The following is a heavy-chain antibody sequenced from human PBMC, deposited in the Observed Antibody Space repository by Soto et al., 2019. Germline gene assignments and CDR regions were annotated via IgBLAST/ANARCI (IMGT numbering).Heavy chain of an antibody. CDR1: GGTFSSDP. CDR2: IIPFFGTS. J-gene: IGHJ6*02. Sequence: QVQLVQSGAEVNKPGSSVKVSCEASGGTFSSDPTNWVRQAPGQGLEWRGGIIPFFGTSNYAQKFQGRVTITEDDSTSTAYMELRSLRSEDTAVYYCARVGHITNYGMAVWCQGTTVTVSS. CDR3: ARVGHITNYGMAV. D-gene: IGHD1-26*01. V-gene: IGHV1-69*01.